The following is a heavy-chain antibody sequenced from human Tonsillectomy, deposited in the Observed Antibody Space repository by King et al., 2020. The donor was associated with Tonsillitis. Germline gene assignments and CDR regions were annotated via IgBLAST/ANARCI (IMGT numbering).Heavy chain of an antibody. CDR2: INPSGGST. CDR3: ARDPGSSRYPLDY. Sequence: QLVQSGAEVKKPGASVKVSCKASGYTFTSYYMHWVRQAPGQGLEWMGIINPSGGSTSYAQKSQGRVTMTRDTSTSTVYMELSSLGSDDTAVYYCARDPGSSRYPLDYWGQGTLVTVSS. J-gene: IGHJ4*02. CDR1: GYTFTSYY. V-gene: IGHV1-46*01. D-gene: IGHD2-2*01.